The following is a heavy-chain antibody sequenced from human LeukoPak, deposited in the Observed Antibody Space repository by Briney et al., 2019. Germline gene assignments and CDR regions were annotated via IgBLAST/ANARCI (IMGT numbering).Heavy chain of an antibody. V-gene: IGHV4-34*01. D-gene: IGHD6-13*01. CDR1: GGSFSGYY. J-gene: IGHJ6*02. Sequence: SETLSLTCAVYGGSFSGYYWSWIRQPPGKGLEWIGEINHSGSTNYNPSLKGRVTISVDTSKNQFSLKLSSVTAADTAVYYCARAGIPGNYGMDVWGQGTTVTVSS. CDR2: INHSGST. CDR3: ARAGIPGNYGMDV.